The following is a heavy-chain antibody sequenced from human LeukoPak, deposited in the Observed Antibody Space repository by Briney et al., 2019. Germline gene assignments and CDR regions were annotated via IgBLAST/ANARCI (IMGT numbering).Heavy chain of an antibody. CDR3: AKEHPTDALQIFDY. Sequence: ASVKVPCKASGYTFTSHYMHWVRQAPGQGLVWMGIISPSGGSTSYAQKFQGRVTMTRDMSTSTVYMDLSSLRSEDTAVYYCAKEHPTDALQIFDYWGQGTLVTVSS. CDR1: GYTFTSHY. J-gene: IGHJ4*02. CDR2: ISPSGGST. V-gene: IGHV1-46*01. D-gene: IGHD2-21*01.